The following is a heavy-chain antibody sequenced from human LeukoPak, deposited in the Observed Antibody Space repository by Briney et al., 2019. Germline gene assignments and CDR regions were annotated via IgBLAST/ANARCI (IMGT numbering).Heavy chain of an antibody. V-gene: IGHV1-69*13. Sequence: GASVKVSCKASGGTFSSYTISWVRQAPGQGLEWMGGIIPIFGTANYAQKFQGRVTITADESTSTAYMELSSLRSEDTAVYYCARGKGSGSHYYFDYWGQGTLVTVSS. CDR2: IIPIFGTA. CDR3: ARGKGSGSHYYFDY. J-gene: IGHJ4*02. D-gene: IGHD3-10*01. CDR1: GGTFSSYT.